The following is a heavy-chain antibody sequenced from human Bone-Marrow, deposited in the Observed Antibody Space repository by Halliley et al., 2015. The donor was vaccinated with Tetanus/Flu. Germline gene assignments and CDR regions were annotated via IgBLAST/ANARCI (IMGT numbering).Heavy chain of an antibody. D-gene: IGHD3-16*02. J-gene: IGHJ4*02. V-gene: IGHV3-23*01. Sequence: SLRLSCAVSGFMFNKYAMNWVRQAPGKGLEWVSGISGRGVNTYYADSVRGRFIISRDNSKNTLYLQMNSLRAEDTAVYYCAGRSLKLEGAYDCWGQGRLVTVSS. CDR2: ISGRGVNT. CDR1: GFMFNKYA. CDR3: AGRSLKLEGAYDC.